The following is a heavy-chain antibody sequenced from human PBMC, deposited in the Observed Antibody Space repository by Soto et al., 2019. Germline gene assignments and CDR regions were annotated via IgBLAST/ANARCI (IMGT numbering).Heavy chain of an antibody. Sequence: ASVKVSCKASGYTFTSYGISWVRQAPGQGLEWMGWISAYNGNTNYAQKLQGRVTMTTDTSTSTAYMELSSLRSEDTAVYYCARALNSGYDNYYYYYYMDVWGKGTTVTVSS. J-gene: IGHJ6*03. CDR2: ISAYNGNT. CDR1: GYTFTSYG. CDR3: ARALNSGYDNYYYYYYMDV. V-gene: IGHV1-18*01. D-gene: IGHD5-12*01.